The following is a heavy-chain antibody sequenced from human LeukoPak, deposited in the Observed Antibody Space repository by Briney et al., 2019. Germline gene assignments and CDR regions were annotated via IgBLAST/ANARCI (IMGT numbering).Heavy chain of an antibody. CDR1: GSTIFNHA. Sequence: GKSLRLYYAAYGSTIFNHAIHCLRQAPGKGLEWVTVISHDGGNDYYRDSVKGRFTISRDNSKNTVLLQMNSLSPDDTAVYYCAGGPTYYYINAWGKGNTATVSS. D-gene: IGHD3-16*01. J-gene: IGHJ6*03. CDR2: ISHDGGND. CDR3: AGGPTYYYINA. V-gene: IGHV3-30*04.